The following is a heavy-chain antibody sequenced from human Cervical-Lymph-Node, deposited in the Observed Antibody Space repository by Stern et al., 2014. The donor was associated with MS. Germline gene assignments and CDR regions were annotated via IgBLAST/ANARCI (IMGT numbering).Heavy chain of an antibody. CDR1: GFSVSNYW. J-gene: IGHJ4*02. Sequence: VQLGQSGAEVKKPGESLKISCKGSGFSVSNYWIGWVRHMPGKRLEWMGLIYPDDSDTRNSPSFQGQVTMSADKSISTVYLQWHSLKASDSAIYYCARRVWGRGGFDFWGQGTRVTVSS. CDR2: IYPDDSDT. CDR3: ARRVWGRGGFDF. D-gene: IGHD7-27*01. V-gene: IGHV5-51*01.